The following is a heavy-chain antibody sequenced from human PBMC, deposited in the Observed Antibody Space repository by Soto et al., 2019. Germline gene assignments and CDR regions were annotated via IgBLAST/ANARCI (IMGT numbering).Heavy chain of an antibody. Sequence: SETLSLTCTVSGGSISSYYWSWIRQPAGKGLEWIGRIYTSGSTNYNPSLKSRVTMSVDTSKNQFSLKLSSVTAADTAVYYCARDRRYSSSWYVPWFDPWGQGTLVTVSS. J-gene: IGHJ5*02. CDR3: ARDRRYSSSWYVPWFDP. CDR1: GGSISSYY. V-gene: IGHV4-4*07. CDR2: IYTSGST. D-gene: IGHD6-13*01.